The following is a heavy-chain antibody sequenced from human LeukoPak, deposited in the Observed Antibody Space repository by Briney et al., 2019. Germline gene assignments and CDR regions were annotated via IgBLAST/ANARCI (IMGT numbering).Heavy chain of an antibody. CDR1: GDSINSAAYY. CDR2: IYYSGST. Sequence: SETLPLTCTVSGDSINSAAYYWSWIRQHPGKGLEWIGYIYYSGSTSYNPSLQSRVTISIDTSKNQFSLKLSSVTAADTAVYYCARDNDFWSGYYSFDFWGRGTLVTVSS. CDR3: ARDNDFWSGYYSFDF. V-gene: IGHV4-31*03. J-gene: IGHJ4*02. D-gene: IGHD3-3*01.